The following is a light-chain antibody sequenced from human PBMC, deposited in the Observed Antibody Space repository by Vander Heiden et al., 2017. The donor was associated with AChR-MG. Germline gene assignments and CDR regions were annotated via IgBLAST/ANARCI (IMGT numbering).Light chain of an antibody. J-gene: IGKJ3*01. CDR1: QSVSSY. CDR2: DAS. Sequence: EIVLTQPPATLSLSPGERATLSCRASQSVSSYLAWYQQKPGQAPRLLIYDASNRATGIPARFSGSGSGTDFTLTISSLEPEDFAVYYCQGVFTFGPGTKVDIK. V-gene: IGKV3-11*01. CDR3: QGVFT.